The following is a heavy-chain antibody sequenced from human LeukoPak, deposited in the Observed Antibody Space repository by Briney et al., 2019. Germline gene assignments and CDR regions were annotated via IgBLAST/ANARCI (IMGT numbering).Heavy chain of an antibody. V-gene: IGHV3-9*01. CDR1: GFTFHDYA. J-gene: IGHJ2*01. Sequence: GGSLRLSFTASGFTFHDYAMYWVRQAPGKGLEWVSGITWNSGKIAYADSVMGRFTISRDNAKNSLYLQMNSLKPEDAALYYCVKATSTYGDSDLWGGGTLVTVSS. D-gene: IGHD4-17*01. CDR3: VKATSTYGDSDL. CDR2: ITWNSGKI.